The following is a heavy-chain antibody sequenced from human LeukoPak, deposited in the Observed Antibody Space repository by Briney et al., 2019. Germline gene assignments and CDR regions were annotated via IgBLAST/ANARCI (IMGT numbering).Heavy chain of an antibody. J-gene: IGHJ4*02. CDR1: GGSISTSSY. CDR2: IYYSGST. Sequence: SETLSLTCTVPGGSISTSSYWAWIRQPPGKGLEWIGNIYYSGSTYYNPSLKSRLTISVDTSKNHFSLRLSSVTAADTAVYSCARVGSSWPHYYFDSWGQGTLLTVSS. D-gene: IGHD6-13*01. CDR3: ARVGSSWPHYYFDS. V-gene: IGHV4-39*02.